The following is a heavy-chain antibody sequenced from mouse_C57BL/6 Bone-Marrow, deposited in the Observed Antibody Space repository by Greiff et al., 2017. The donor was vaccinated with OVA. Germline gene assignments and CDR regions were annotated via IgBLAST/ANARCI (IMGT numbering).Heavy chain of an antibody. CDR2: IWRGGST. CDR1: GFSLTSYG. J-gene: IGHJ1*03. D-gene: IGHD6-1*01. V-gene: IGHV2-5*01. CDR3: AKKASLDV. Sequence: VQLVESGPGLVQPSQSLSITCTVSGFSLTSYGVHWVRQSPGKGLEWLGVIWRGGSTDYNAALMSRLSITKEHSMSEVFFKMNSMQADDSAIYYCAKKASLDVWGTGTTVTVSS.